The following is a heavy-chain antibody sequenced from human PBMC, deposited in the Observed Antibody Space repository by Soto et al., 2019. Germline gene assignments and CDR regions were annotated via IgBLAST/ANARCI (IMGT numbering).Heavy chain of an antibody. CDR3: AGRSRSYYDYGLGV. D-gene: IGHD2-2*01. CDR2: IYSGGRT. Sequence: EVQLVETGGGLIQPGGSLRLSCAASGFTVSSNYMSWVRQAPGKGLEWVSVIYSGGRTYYADAVKGRFPIPRDNAKNTLDLQMNSRRAEGTAVYYCAGRSRSYYDYGLGVWGQGTPVTVSS. J-gene: IGHJ6*02. CDR1: GFTVSSNY. V-gene: IGHV3-53*02.